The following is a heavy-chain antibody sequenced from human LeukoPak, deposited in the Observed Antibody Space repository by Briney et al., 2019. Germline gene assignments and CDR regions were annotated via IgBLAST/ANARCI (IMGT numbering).Heavy chain of an antibody. V-gene: IGHV3-64*01. Sequence: PGGSLRLSCAASGFTFTNYAIHWVRQAPGKGLEYVSAISSNGGSTYHAHSVKGRFTISRDNAKNSLYLQMNSLRAEDTAVYYCARGNWNDATKGAFDIWGQGTMVTVSS. J-gene: IGHJ3*02. D-gene: IGHD1-20*01. CDR2: ISSNGGST. CDR3: ARGNWNDATKGAFDI. CDR1: GFTFTNYA.